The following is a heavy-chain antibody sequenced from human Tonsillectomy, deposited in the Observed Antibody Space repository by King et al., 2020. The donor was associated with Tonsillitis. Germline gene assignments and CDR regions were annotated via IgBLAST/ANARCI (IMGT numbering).Heavy chain of an antibody. J-gene: IGHJ4*02. D-gene: IGHD3-22*01. CDR2: ITSSSAYI. CDR3: AREEYDSSTYTPRFDY. CDR1: GFTFSSYS. V-gene: IGHV3-21*01. Sequence: VQLVESGGGLVKPGGSLRLSCAASGFTFSSYSMNWVRQALGAGLEWVSSITSSSAYIYYADSVKGRFTISRDNAKNSLYLQMNSLRAEDTAVYYCAREEYDSSTYTPRFDYWGQGTLVTVSS.